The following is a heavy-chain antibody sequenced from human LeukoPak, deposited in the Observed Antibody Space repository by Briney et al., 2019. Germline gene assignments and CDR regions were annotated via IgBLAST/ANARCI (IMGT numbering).Heavy chain of an antibody. CDR1: GFTFSSYG. J-gene: IGHJ4*02. Sequence: GGSLRLSCAASGFTFSSYGMHWVRQAPGKGLEWVAVISYDGSNKYYADSVKGRFTISRDNSKNTLYLQMNSLRAEDMAVYYCAKEDYYYDSSGYSAFDYWGQGTLVTVSS. V-gene: IGHV3-30*18. CDR3: AKEDYYYDSSGYSAFDY. D-gene: IGHD3-22*01. CDR2: ISYDGSNK.